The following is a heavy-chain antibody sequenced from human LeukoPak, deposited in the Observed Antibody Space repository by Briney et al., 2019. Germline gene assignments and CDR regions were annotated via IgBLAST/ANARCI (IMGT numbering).Heavy chain of an antibody. CDR1: GLTFSSYA. CDR3: AKEEGATDY. Sequence: PGGTLRLSCAASGLTFSSYAMGWVRQAPGKGLEWVSAISGSGGSTYYADSVKGRFTIYRDNSKHTLYLQIHRLTAEDTAVYYCAKEEGATDYWGQGTLVTVSS. D-gene: IGHD1-26*01. V-gene: IGHV3-23*01. J-gene: IGHJ4*02. CDR2: ISGSGGST.